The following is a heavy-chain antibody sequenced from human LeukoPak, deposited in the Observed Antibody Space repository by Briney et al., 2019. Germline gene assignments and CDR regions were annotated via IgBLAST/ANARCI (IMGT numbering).Heavy chain of an antibody. D-gene: IGHD4-17*01. V-gene: IGHV1-2*04. CDR2: INPNSGGT. J-gene: IGHJ4*02. CDR1: GYTFTGYY. CDR3: ARDADYGDYVHYFDY. Sequence: ASVKVSCKASGYTFTGYYMHWVRQAPGQGLEWMGRINPNSGGTNYAQKFQGWVTMTRDTSISTAYMELGRLRSDDTAVYYCARDADYGDYVHYFDYWGQGTLVTVSS.